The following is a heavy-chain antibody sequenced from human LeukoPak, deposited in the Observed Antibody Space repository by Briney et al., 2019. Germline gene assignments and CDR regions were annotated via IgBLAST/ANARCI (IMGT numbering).Heavy chain of an antibody. V-gene: IGHV3-23*01. CDR2: ISVGGYTT. D-gene: IGHD3-10*01. CDR1: GFTFNSYA. J-gene: IGHJ4*02. Sequence: GGPLRLSCAASGFTFNSYALNWVRQAPGKGLEWVSAISVGGYTTHYADSVKGRFTISRDNSKNTLYLQIYSLRAEDTAIYYCAKVAYRDTWRGEFDYWGQGTLVVVSS. CDR3: AKVAYRDTWRGEFDY.